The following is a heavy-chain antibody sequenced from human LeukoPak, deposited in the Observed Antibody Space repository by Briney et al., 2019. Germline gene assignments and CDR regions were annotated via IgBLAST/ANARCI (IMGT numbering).Heavy chain of an antibody. J-gene: IGHJ3*02. D-gene: IGHD2-2*01. V-gene: IGHV4-59*01. CDR3: ASHYCSSTSCPRLDAFDI. Sequence: TETLSLTCTASGGTISSYYWSWIRQPPGKGLEWIGYIYYSGSTNYNPSLKSRVTISVDTSKNQFSLKLSSVTAADTAVYYCASHYCSSTSCPRLDAFDIWGQGTMVTVSS. CDR1: GGTISSYY. CDR2: IYYSGST.